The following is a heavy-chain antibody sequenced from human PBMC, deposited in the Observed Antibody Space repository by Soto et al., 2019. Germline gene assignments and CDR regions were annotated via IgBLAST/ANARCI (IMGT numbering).Heavy chain of an antibody. J-gene: IGHJ4*02. CDR3: ARAHPITGAGTGDDY. CDR2: ISAYNGNT. Sequence: ASVKVSCKASGYTFTSYGISWVRQAPGQGLEWMGWISAYNGNTNYAQKLQGRVTMTTDTSTSTAYMELRSLRSDDTAVYYCARAHPITGAGTGDDYWGQGTLVTVSS. D-gene: IGHD6-19*01. CDR1: GYTFTSYG. V-gene: IGHV1-18*01.